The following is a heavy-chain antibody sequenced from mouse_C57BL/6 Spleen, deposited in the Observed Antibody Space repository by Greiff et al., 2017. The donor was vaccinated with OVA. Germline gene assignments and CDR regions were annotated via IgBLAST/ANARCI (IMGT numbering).Heavy chain of an antibody. J-gene: IGHJ2*01. CDR1: GYTFTSYG. D-gene: IGHD1-1*01. V-gene: IGHV1-58*01. CDR3: ARLDYYGSRERVHYFDY. CDR2: IYIGNGYT. Sequence: VQLKESGAELVRPGSSVKMSCKTSGYTFTSYGINWVKQRPGQGLEWIGYIYIGNGYTEYNEKFKGKATLTSDTSSSTAYMQLSSLTSEDSAIYFCARLDYYGSRERVHYFDYWGQGTTLTVSS.